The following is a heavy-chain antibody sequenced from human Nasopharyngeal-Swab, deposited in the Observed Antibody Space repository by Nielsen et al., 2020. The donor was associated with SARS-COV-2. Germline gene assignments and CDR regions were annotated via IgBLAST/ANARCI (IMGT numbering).Heavy chain of an antibody. CDR2: INHSGST. J-gene: IGHJ5*02. Sequence: WIRQPPGKGLEWIGEINHSGSTNYNPSLKSRVTISVDTSKNQFSLKLSSVTAADTAVYCCARGRGGWLGVNWFDPWGQGTLVTVSS. V-gene: IGHV4-34*01. CDR3: ARGRGGWLGVNWFDP. D-gene: IGHD3-10*01.